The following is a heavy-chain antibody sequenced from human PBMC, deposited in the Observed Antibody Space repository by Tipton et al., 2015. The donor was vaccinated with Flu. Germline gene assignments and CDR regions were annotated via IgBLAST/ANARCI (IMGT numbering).Heavy chain of an antibody. V-gene: IGHV3-7*01. CDR3: ARAIGVAESY. D-gene: IGHD6-19*01. CDR1: GFTLSNYW. J-gene: IGHJ4*02. CDR2: INQDGSQK. Sequence: SLRLSCAASGFTLSNYWLTWVRQAPGKGLEWVANINQDGSQKHYVDSVKGRFTISRDNPVNSVYLQMNSLRAEDTAVYYCARAIGVAESYWGQGALSPSPQ.